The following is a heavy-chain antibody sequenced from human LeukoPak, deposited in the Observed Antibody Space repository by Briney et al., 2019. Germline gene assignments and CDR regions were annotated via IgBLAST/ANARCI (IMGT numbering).Heavy chain of an antibody. J-gene: IGHJ4*02. V-gene: IGHV4-39*07. D-gene: IGHD3-22*01. Sequence: SETLSLTCTVSGGSISSSSYYWGWIRQPPRKGLEWIGSIYYSGSTYYNPSLKSRVTISVDTSKNQFSLKLSSVTAADTAVYYCARGRVSGYYVDYWGQGTLVTVSS. CDR1: GGSISSSSYY. CDR2: IYYSGST. CDR3: ARGRVSGYYVDY.